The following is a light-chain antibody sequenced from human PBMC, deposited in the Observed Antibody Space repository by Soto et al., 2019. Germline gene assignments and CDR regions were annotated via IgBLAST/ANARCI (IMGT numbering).Light chain of an antibody. CDR1: QSVSSSH. Sequence: EIGMTQSPVTLSVSPGERATLSCRASQSVSSSHLAWYQQKPGQAPSLLMYGASSRATGIPDRFSGSGSGTDFTLTISRLEPEDFAVYYCQQYGSSGTFGQGTKVDIK. J-gene: IGKJ1*01. CDR2: GAS. V-gene: IGKV3-20*01. CDR3: QQYGSSGT.